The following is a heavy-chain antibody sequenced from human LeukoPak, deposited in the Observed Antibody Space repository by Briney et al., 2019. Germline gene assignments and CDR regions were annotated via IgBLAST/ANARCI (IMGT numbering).Heavy chain of an antibody. D-gene: IGHD2-2*01. Sequence: SVKVSCKASGGTFSSYAISWVRQAPGQGLEWMGGIIPIFGTANYAQKFQGRVTITADESTSTAYMELSSLRSEDTAVYYCARRGIRLPAANRWGQGTMVTVSS. J-gene: IGHJ3*01. CDR2: IIPIFGTA. CDR3: ARRGIRLPAANR. CDR1: GGTFSSYA. V-gene: IGHV1-69*01.